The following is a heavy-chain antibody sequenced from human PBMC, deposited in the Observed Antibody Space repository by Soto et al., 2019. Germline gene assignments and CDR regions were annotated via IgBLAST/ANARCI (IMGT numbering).Heavy chain of an antibody. Sequence: PSETLSLTCAVSGSSVSGDFYWAWIRHPPGKGLEWIGSVYPSGNTYYIPSLRGRISLSIDKSKNQISLTLTSVTAADTALFHCVAYSAGHNSFGRWGQGPVVTVS. V-gene: IGHV4-38-2*01. CDR1: GSSVSGDFY. CDR3: VAYSAGHNSFGR. CDR2: VYPSGNT. J-gene: IGHJ5*02. D-gene: IGHD6-13*01.